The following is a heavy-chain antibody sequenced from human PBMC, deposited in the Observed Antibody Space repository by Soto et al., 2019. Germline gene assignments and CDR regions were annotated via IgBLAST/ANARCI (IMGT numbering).Heavy chain of an antibody. CDR1: GGSISTGDYY. V-gene: IGHV4-30-4*01. CDR2: IYYSEST. CDR3: ARGVDY. Sequence: PSETLSVTCTVSGGSISTGDYYWSWIRQPPGKGLEWIGYIYYSESTYYNPSLKSRVTISVDTSKNQFSLKLSSVTAAAPALYYCARGVDYWGQGTLVTVSS. J-gene: IGHJ4*02.